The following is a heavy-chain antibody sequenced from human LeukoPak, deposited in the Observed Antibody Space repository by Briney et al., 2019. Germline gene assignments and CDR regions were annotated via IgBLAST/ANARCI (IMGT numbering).Heavy chain of an antibody. J-gene: IGHJ4*02. V-gene: IGHV1-24*01. D-gene: IGHD4-23*01. CDR3: ATLDYDYGGNYYFDY. CDR2: FDPEDGET. CDR1: GYTFTSYY. Sequence: GASVKVSCKASGYTFTSYYMHWVRQAPGKGLEWMGGFDPEDGETIYAQKFQGRVTMTEDTSTDTAYMELSSLRSEDTAVYYCATLDYDYGGNYYFDYWGQGTLVTVSS.